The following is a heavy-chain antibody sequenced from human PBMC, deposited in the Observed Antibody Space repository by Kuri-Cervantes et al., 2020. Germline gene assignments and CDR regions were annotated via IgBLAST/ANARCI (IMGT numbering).Heavy chain of an antibody. CDR2: ISGGST. CDR1: GFTVSSNE. D-gene: IGHD3-16*01. V-gene: IGHV3-38-3*01. CDR3: ARAGGVRSPLFSYYYGLDV. Sequence: GESLKISCAASGFTVSSNEMSWVRQAPGKGLEWVSSISGGSTYYADSRKGRFTISRDNSKNTLHLQMNSLRAEDTAVYYCARAGGVRSPLFSYYYGLDVWGRGTTVTVSS. J-gene: IGHJ6*02.